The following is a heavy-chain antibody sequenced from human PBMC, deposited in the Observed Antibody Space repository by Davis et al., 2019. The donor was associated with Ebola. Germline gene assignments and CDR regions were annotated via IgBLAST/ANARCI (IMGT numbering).Heavy chain of an antibody. CDR2: IDHRGNT. CDR1: GGSFSGYY. CDR3: ARGFTYDYIWGSYRYTQDAFDI. V-gene: IGHV4-34*01. J-gene: IGHJ3*02. Sequence: SQTLSLTCGVSGGSFSGYYWTWVRQAPGKGLQWIGEIDHRGNTNYSPSLQTRVTMSVDTSQNQFSLQLSPLTAADTAVYYCARGFTYDYIWGSYRYTQDAFDIWGRGTLVTVSS. D-gene: IGHD3-16*02.